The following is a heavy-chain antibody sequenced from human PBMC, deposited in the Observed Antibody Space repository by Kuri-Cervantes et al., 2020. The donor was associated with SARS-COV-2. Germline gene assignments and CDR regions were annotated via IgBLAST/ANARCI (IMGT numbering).Heavy chain of an antibody. CDR1: GFTFSSYS. CDR2: IISSSSYI. D-gene: IGHD5-24*01. CDR3: ARAGRWLQSTPFDY. Sequence: GESLRLSCAASGFTFSSYSMNWVRQAPGKWLEWVSSIISSSSYIYYADSVKGRFTISRDNAKNSLYLQMNSLRAEDTAVYYCARAGRWLQSTPFDYWGQGTLVTVSS. V-gene: IGHV3-21*01. J-gene: IGHJ4*02.